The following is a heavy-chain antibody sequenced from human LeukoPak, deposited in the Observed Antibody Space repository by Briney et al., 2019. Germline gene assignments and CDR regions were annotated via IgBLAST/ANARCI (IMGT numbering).Heavy chain of an antibody. V-gene: IGHV3-30*02. Sequence: PGGSQRLSCAASGFRLSSYGMHWLRQAPGKGLEWVAFIRYDGNYKNYADSVKGRFTISRDSSKNTLYLQMSGLRPEDTAVYYCAKDGGVRGPDYYYYMDVWGKGTTVTISS. CDR3: AKDGGVRGPDYYYYMDV. D-gene: IGHD3-10*01. CDR2: IRYDGNYK. J-gene: IGHJ6*03. CDR1: GFRLSSYG.